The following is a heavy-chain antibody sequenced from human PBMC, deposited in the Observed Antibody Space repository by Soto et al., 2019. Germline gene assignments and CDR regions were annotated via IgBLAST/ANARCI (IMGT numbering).Heavy chain of an antibody. V-gene: IGHV1-69*12. Sequence: QVQLVQSGAEVKKPGSSVKVSCKASGGTFSSYAISWVRQAPGQGLEWEGGIIPIFGTANYAQKFQGRVISAADESTSTAYMGLSSLISEDTAVYYCASRPGGAGMGPFGYWGQGTLVTVSS. J-gene: IGHJ4*02. CDR3: ASRPGGAGMGPFGY. D-gene: IGHD6-19*01. CDR1: GGTFSSYA. CDR2: IIPIFGTA.